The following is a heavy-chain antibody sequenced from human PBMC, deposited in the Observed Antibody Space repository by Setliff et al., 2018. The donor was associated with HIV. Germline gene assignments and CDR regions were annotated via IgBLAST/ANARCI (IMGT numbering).Heavy chain of an antibody. CDR1: GYSISSGYY. Sequence: PSETLSLTCTVSGYSISSGYYWGWIRQPPGNGLEWIGNIYHTGSSYYNPSLNDRATISLDTSKNQFSLKLSSVTAADTAVYYCARTGDGYNFDYWGQGTLVTVSS. J-gene: IGHJ4*02. D-gene: IGHD5-12*01. CDR2: IYHTGSS. V-gene: IGHV4-38-2*02. CDR3: ARTGDGYNFDY.